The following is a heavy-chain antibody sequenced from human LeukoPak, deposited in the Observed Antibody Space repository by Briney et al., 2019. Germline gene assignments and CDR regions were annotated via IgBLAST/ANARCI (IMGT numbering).Heavy chain of an antibody. D-gene: IGHD6-13*01. J-gene: IGHJ4*02. CDR1: GFSFSNYW. V-gene: IGHV3-7*03. CDR2: INQNGGQS. CDR3: VKNSGWYCLDY. Sequence: GGSLRLSCEASGFSFSNYWMTWVRQAPGKGLEWVADINQNGGQSYYVDTVKGRFTLSRDNAKNSLFLQLNSLRAEDTAVYYCVKNSGWYCLDYWGQGITVIVSS.